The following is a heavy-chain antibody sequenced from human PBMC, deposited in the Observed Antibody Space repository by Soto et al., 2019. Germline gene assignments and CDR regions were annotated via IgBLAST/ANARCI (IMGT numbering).Heavy chain of an antibody. D-gene: IGHD3-3*01. J-gene: IGHJ4*02. V-gene: IGHV3-33*08. Sequence: GGSLRLSCAASGFTFSDYWMSWVRQAPGKGLEWVAVIWYDGSNKYYADSVKGRFTISRDNSKNTLYLQMNSLRAEDTAVYYCARVSLRFLESLDYWGQGTLVTVSS. CDR2: IWYDGSNK. CDR3: ARVSLRFLESLDY. CDR1: GFTFSDYW.